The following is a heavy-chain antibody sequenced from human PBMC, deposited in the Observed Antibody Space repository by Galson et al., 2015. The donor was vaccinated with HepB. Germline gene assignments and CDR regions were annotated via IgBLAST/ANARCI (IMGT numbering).Heavy chain of an antibody. CDR1: GFIFSDYY. J-gene: IGHJ4*02. D-gene: IGHD5-12*01. CDR3: AREGWLRAGYFDD. V-gene: IGHV3-11*01. CDR2: ISNSGNTI. Sequence: SLRLSCAASGFIFSDYYMSWIRQAPGKGLEWISYISNSGNTIYYADSVKGRFTISRDNARNSLYLQMKGLRADDTAVYYCAREGWLRAGYFDDWGQGTRVTVSS.